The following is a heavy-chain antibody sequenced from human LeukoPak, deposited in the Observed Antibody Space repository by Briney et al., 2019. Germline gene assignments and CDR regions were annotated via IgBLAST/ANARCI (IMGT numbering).Heavy chain of an antibody. J-gene: IGHJ4*02. CDR2: INHSGST. CDR3: ARVRVMITFGGVIAAPYYFDY. V-gene: IGHV4-34*01. D-gene: IGHD3-16*02. CDR1: GGSISSYY. Sequence: PSETLSLTCTVSGGSISSYYWSWIRQPPGKGLEWIGEINHSGSTNYNPSLKSRVTISVDTSKNQFSLKLSSVTAADTAVYYCARVRVMITFGGVIAAPYYFDYWGQGTLVTVSS.